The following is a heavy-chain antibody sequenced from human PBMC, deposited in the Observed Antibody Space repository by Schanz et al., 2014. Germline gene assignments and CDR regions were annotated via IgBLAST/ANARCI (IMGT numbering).Heavy chain of an antibody. CDR2: IQSTGGTT. J-gene: IGHJ6*02. D-gene: IGHD4-4*01. CDR1: EYTFTRHY. CDR3: ASALTTWGGMDV. Sequence: QVQWVQSGADVKKPGTAVKVSCKASEYTFTRHYMNWVRQAPGQGFEWMGIIQSTGGTTSHPQKFQGRVTMTRDTSTSTVYMELSSLRSEDTAVYYCASALTTWGGMDVWGQGTTVTVSS. V-gene: IGHV1-46*01.